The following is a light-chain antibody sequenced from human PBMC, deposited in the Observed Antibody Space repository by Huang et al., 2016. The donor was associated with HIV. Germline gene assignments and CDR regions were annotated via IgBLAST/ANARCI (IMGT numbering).Light chain of an antibody. Sequence: EIVLTQSPGTLSLSPGERATLSCRASQSVSSSYLAWYQQKPGQAPRLFIYATSNRATGIQDRFSGSGSGTHFTLTIDRLEPEDFAVYFCQQYGSSPYTFGQGTKLEIK. CDR2: ATS. J-gene: IGKJ2*01. V-gene: IGKV3-20*01. CDR1: QSVSSSY. CDR3: QQYGSSPYT.